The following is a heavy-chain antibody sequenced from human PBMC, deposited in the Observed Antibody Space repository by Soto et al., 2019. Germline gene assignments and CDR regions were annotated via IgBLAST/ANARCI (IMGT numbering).Heavy chain of an antibody. J-gene: IGHJ3*02. Sequence: PSETLSLTCTVSGGSISSSSYYWGWIRQPPGKRLEWIGSIYYSGSTYYNPSLKGRVTISVDTSKNQFSLKLSSVTAADTAVYYCAREPRSSGYDAFDIWGQGTMVTVSS. V-gene: IGHV4-39*02. CDR2: IYYSGST. D-gene: IGHD6-25*01. CDR3: AREPRSSGYDAFDI. CDR1: GGSISSSSYY.